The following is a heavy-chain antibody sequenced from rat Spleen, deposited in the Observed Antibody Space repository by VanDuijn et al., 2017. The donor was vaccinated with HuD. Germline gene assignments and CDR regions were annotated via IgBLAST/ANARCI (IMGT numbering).Heavy chain of an antibody. CDR3: ARAPGNGYVMDA. CDR1: GFTFSNYY. CDR2: ISYDGGST. J-gene: IGHJ4*01. V-gene: IGHV5-20*01. D-gene: IGHD5-1*01. Sequence: EVQLVESGGGLVQPGRSLKLSCAASGFTFSNYYMAWVRQAPTKGLEWVASISYDGGSTYYPDSVKGRFTISRDNAKSTLYLQMNSLQSEDTATYHCARAPGNGYVMDAWGQGASVTVSS.